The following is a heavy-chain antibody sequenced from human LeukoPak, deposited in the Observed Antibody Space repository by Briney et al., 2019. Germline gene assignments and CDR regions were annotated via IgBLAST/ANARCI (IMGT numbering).Heavy chain of an antibody. CDR1: GFTFTTFW. Sequence: PGESLKISCQASGFTFTTFWIGWVRQMPGKGLEWMGIISPDDSVTRYSPSFQGQVTISADKTISTAYLQWSSLKASDTAMYYCARAGNYFDTSVFHYWGQGTLVTVAS. CDR3: ARAGNYFDTSVFHY. D-gene: IGHD3-22*01. J-gene: IGHJ4*02. V-gene: IGHV5-51*01. CDR2: ISPDDSVT.